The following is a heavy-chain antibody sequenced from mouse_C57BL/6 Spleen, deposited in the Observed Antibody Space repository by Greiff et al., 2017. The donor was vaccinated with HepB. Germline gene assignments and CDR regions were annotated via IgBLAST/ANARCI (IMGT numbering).Heavy chain of an antibody. CDR2: IDPSDSYT. CDR3: AFYYGNYYAMDY. J-gene: IGHJ4*01. CDR1: GYTFTSYW. Sequence: QVQLQQPGAELVMPGASVKLSCKASGYTFTSYWMHWVKQRPGQGLEWIGEIDPSDSYTNYNQKFKGKSTLTVDKSSSTAYMQLSSLKSEDSAVYYCAFYYGNYYAMDYWGQGTSVTVSS. V-gene: IGHV1-69*01. D-gene: IGHD2-1*01.